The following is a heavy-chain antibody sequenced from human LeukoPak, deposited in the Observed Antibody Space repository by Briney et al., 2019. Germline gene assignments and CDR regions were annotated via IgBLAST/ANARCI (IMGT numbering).Heavy chain of an antibody. CDR2: MSGSGGMT. CDR1: GFTFSAYA. V-gene: IGHV3-23*01. Sequence: PGGSLRHSCAVSGFTFSAYAMSWVRQAPGKGLEWVSAMSGSGGMTYYADSVKGRFSISRDNSKNTLHLQMNSLRAEDTAVYYCAKGAMPYYDGSGYNYFDYWGQGTPVTVSS. J-gene: IGHJ4*02. D-gene: IGHD3-22*01. CDR3: AKGAMPYYDGSGYNYFDY.